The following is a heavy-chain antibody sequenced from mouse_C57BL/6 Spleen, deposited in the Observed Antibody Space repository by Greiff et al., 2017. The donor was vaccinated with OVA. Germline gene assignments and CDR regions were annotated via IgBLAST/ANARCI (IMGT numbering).Heavy chain of an antibody. V-gene: IGHV1-9*01. Sequence: QVQLKESGAELMKPGASVKLSCKATGYTFTGYWIEWVKQRPGHGLEWIGEILPGSGSTNYNEKFKGKATFTADTSSNTAYMQLSRLTTEDSAIYYCASNGDGGAYWGQGTLVTVSA. CDR3: ASNGDGGAY. J-gene: IGHJ3*01. CDR1: GYTFTGYW. D-gene: IGHD4-1*01. CDR2: ILPGSGST.